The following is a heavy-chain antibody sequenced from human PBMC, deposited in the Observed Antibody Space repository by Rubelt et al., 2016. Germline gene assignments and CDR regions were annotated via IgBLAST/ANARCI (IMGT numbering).Heavy chain of an antibody. Sequence: QVQLVQSGAEVKKPGASVKVSCKASGYTFTGYYMHWVRQAPGQGLEWMGRINPNSGGTNYAQKFQGRVTRTRDRSISTAYMELSRLRSDEKAVYYCAREGDYYYGMDVWGQGTTVTVSS. CDR3: AREGDYYYGMDV. CDR2: INPNSGGT. D-gene: IGHD3-16*01. V-gene: IGHV1-2*06. CDR1: GYTFTGYY. J-gene: IGHJ6*02.